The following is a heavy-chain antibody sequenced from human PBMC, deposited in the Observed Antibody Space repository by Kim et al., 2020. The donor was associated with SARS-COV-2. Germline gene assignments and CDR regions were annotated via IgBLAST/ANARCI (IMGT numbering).Heavy chain of an antibody. CDR3: ARVAPGIAAAGINWFDP. J-gene: IGHJ5*02. Sequence: SVKVSCKASGGTFSSYAISWVRQAPGQGLEWMGGIIPIFGTANYAQKFQGRVTITADESTSTAYMELSSLRSEDTAVYYCARVAPGIAAAGINWFDPWGQGTLVTVSS. D-gene: IGHD6-13*01. CDR1: GGTFSSYA. CDR2: IIPIFGTA. V-gene: IGHV1-69*13.